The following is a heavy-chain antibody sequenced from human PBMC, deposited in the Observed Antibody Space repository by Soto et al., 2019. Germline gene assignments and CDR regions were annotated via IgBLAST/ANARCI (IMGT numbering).Heavy chain of an antibody. D-gene: IGHD1-26*01. J-gene: IGHJ4*02. V-gene: IGHV4-39*01. CDR2: IHYSGTT. Sequence: QLQLQESGPGLLKPSETLSLTCTVSGGSISSSDYQWAWIRQPSGKGLEWIGRIHYSGTTSYNPSLKSRVPVSVDTSKNQFSLRLSSVTAADTAVYYCARPATSGSYYYWGQGTLVTVSS. CDR3: ARPATSGSYYY. CDR1: GGSISSSDYQ.